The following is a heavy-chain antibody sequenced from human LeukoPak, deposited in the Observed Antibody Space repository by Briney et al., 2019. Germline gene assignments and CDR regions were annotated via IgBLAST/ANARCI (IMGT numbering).Heavy chain of an antibody. CDR2: INPNSGGT. J-gene: IGHJ4*02. Sequence: GASVKVSCKASGYTFTGYYIHWVRQAPGQGLEWMGRINPNSGGTNYAQKFQGRVTMTRDTSISTAYMELSRLRSDDTAVYYCARDGGYYYDSSGKDYWGQGTLVTVSS. CDR3: ARDGGYYYDSSGKDY. CDR1: GYTFTGYY. V-gene: IGHV1-2*06. D-gene: IGHD3-22*01.